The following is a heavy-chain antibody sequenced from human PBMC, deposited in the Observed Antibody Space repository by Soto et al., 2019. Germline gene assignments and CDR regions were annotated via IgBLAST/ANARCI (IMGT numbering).Heavy chain of an antibody. V-gene: IGHV3-30*04. CDR2: ITRDGYNK. Sequence: GGSLRLSCAGSGFIFKNYALNWVRQAPGKGLEWVASITRDGYNKYYADSVKGRFTISRDNSRDTLSLQMTALTIGDSSVYYCTKSSGGSSSVGMDYWGQGTRVTVS. CDR1: GFIFKNYA. CDR3: TKSSGGSSSVGMDY. D-gene: IGHD6-6*01. J-gene: IGHJ4*02.